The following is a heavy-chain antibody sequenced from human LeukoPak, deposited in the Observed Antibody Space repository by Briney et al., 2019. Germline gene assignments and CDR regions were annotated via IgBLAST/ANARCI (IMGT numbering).Heavy chain of an antibody. V-gene: IGHV1-69*06. Sequence: SVKVSCKASGYTFTSYGISWVRQAPGQGLEWMGGIIPIFGTANYAQKFQGRVTITADKSTSTAYMELSSLRSEDTAVYYCARHSTTVVTFSLSLGYFDYWGQGTLVTVSS. CDR1: GYTFTSYG. CDR2: IIPIFGTA. J-gene: IGHJ4*02. CDR3: ARHSTTVVTFSLSLGYFDY. D-gene: IGHD4-23*01.